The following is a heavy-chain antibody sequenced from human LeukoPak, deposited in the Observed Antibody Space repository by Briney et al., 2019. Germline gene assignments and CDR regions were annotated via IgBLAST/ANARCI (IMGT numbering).Heavy chain of an antibody. CDR3: ARGTLAVAGTLFDY. J-gene: IGHJ4*02. Sequence: SETLSLTCTVSGGSISSYYWSWIRQPPGKGLEWIGYIYYSGSTNHNPSLKSRVTISVDTSKNQFSLKLSSVTAADTAVYYCARGTLAVAGTLFDYWGQGTLVTVSS. D-gene: IGHD6-19*01. CDR1: GGSISSYY. V-gene: IGHV4-59*01. CDR2: IYYSGST.